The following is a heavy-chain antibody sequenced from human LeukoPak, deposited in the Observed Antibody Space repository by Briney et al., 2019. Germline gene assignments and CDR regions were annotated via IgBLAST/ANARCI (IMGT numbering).Heavy chain of an antibody. CDR2: ISGSGGST. CDR3: ARDYKPGIKVVQYYYGMDV. J-gene: IGHJ6*02. V-gene: IGHV3-23*01. D-gene: IGHD3-22*01. CDR1: GFTFSSYA. Sequence: GGSLRLSCAASGFTFSSYAMSWVRQAPGKGLEWVSAISGSGGSTYYADSVKGRFTISRDNAKNSLYLQMNSLRAEDTAVYYCARDYKPGIKVVQYYYGMDVWGQGTTVTVSS.